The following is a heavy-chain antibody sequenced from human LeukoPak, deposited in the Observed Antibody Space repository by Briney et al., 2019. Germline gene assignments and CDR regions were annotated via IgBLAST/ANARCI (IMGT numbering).Heavy chain of an antibody. V-gene: IGHV3-7*01. CDR2: INQDGSEQ. J-gene: IGHJ4*02. CDR1: GFPFSDYW. CDR3: SSSLDY. Sequence: GGSLRLSCAASGFPFSDYWMDWVRQAPGKGMEWVANINQDGSEQYYADSVKGRFTISRDNAKNSLYLQMNSLRAEDTAVYYCSSSLDYWGQGALVTVSS.